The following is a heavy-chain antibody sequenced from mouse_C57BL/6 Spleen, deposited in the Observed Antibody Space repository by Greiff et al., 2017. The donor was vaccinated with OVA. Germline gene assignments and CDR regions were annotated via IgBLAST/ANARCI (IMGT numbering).Heavy chain of an antibody. V-gene: IGHV14-3*01. J-gene: IGHJ2*01. CDR2: IDPANGNT. D-gene: IGHD2-3*01. Sequence: VQLQQSVAELVRPGASVKLSCTASGFNIKNTYMLWVKQRPEQGLEWIGRIDPANGNTKYAPKFQGQATITADTSSNTAYLQLSSLTSEDTAIYYCAEADAFDYWGQGNTLPVSS. CDR1: GFNIKNTY. CDR3: AEADAFDY.